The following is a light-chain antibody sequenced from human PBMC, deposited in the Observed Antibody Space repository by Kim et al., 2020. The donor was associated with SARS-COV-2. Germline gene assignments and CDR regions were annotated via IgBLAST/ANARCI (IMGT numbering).Light chain of an antibody. CDR2: QDN. CDR1: KLGHKY. V-gene: IGLV3-1*01. CDR3: QAWDSTFWV. Sequence: SYELTQPPSVSVSPGQTATITCSGDKLGHKYACWYQQKPGQSPVTVIYQDNKRPSGIPKRFSGSNSGNTATLTISGTQAMDEADYYCQAWDSTFWVFGGG. J-gene: IGLJ3*02.